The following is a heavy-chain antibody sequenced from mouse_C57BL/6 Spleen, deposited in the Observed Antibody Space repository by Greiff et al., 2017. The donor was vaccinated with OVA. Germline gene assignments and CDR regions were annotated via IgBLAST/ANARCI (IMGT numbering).Heavy chain of an antibody. CDR1: GFNIKDDY. CDR3: AGEASITTVVAPYYAMDY. J-gene: IGHJ4*01. CDR2: IDPENGDT. D-gene: IGHD1-1*01. Sequence: VQLQQSGAELVRPGASVKLSCTASGFNIKDDYMHWVKQRPEQGLEWIGWIDPENGDTEYASKFQGKATITADKSSSTAYMQLSSLTSEDSAVYFCAGEASITTVVAPYYAMDYWGQGTSATVSS. V-gene: IGHV14-4*01.